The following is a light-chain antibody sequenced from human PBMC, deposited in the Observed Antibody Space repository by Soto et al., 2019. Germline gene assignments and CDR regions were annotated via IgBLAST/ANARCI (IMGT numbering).Light chain of an antibody. CDR2: RNN. J-gene: IGLJ1*01. V-gene: IGLV1-47*01. Sequence: QLVLTQPPSASGTPGQGVTISCSGSTSNIGSNYVYWYQQLPGTAPKLLIYRNNQRPSRVPDRFSGSKSGTSASLAISGLRSDDEADYFCATWDDSLNGFYVFGTGTKLTVL. CDR1: TSNIGSNY. CDR3: ATWDDSLNGFYV.